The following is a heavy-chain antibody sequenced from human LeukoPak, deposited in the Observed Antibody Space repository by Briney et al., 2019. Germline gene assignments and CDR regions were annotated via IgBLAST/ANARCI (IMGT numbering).Heavy chain of an antibody. V-gene: IGHV3-23*01. Sequence: GGSLRLSCAASGFTFSSYAMSWVRQAPGKGLEWVSAISGSGGSTYYADSVKGRFTISRDNSKNTLYLQMNSLRPEDTALYYCAKEHMLRGVIYWFDPWGQGTLVTVSS. J-gene: IGHJ5*02. CDR3: AKEHMLRGVIYWFDP. CDR1: GFTFSSYA. CDR2: ISGSGGST. D-gene: IGHD3-10*01.